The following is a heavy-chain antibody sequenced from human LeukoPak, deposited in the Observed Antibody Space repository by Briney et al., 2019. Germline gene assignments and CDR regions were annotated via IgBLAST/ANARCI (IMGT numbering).Heavy chain of an antibody. CDR1: GFTFSSYG. CDR3: AKALAAAVDY. D-gene: IGHD6-13*01. CDR2: ISYDGSNK. J-gene: IGHJ4*02. Sequence: GGSLRLSCAASGFTFSSYGMHWVRQAPGEGLEWVAVISYDGSNKYYADSVKGRFTISRDNSKNTLYLQMNSLRAEDTAVYYCAKALAAAVDYWGQGTLVTVSS. V-gene: IGHV3-30*18.